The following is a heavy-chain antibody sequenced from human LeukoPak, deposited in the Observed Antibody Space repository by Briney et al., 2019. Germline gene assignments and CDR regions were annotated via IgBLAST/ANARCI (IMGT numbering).Heavy chain of an antibody. Sequence: GESLKISCRGSGSIFNTYWIGWVRQKPGKGLEWMGIIYPGDSDTRYSPSFQGQVTMSADKSINTAYLQWTSLKASDTAMYYCARRQGCSSTSCPPDSWGQGTLVTVSS. CDR3: ARRQGCSSTSCPPDS. V-gene: IGHV5-51*01. CDR2: IYPGDSDT. J-gene: IGHJ5*02. D-gene: IGHD2-2*01. CDR1: GSIFNTYW.